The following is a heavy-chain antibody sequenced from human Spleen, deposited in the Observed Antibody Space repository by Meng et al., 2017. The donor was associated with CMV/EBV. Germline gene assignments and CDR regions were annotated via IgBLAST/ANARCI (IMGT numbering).Heavy chain of an antibody. CDR3: ARVTEYGGNCFDS. V-gene: IGHV4-4*02. J-gene: IGHJ4*02. Sequence: CAFSGTSISTSHWWSWVRQPPDKGLEWIGEVYHSGYTNYNPSLKSRVTMSVDRSKNHFSLKLSSVTAADTAVYYCARVTEYGGNCFDSWGQGTLVTVSS. D-gene: IGHD4/OR15-4a*01. CDR1: GTSISTSHW. CDR2: VYHSGYT.